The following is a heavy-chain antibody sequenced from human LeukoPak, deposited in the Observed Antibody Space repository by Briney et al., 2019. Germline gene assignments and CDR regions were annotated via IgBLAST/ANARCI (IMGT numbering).Heavy chain of an antibody. V-gene: IGHV1-46*01. Sequence: ASVKVSCKASGYTFTSYYMHWVRQAPGQGLEWMGIINPSGGSTSYAQKFQGRVTMTRDTSTSTAYMELRSLRSDDTAVYYCARDRLYGSSWYDAFDIWGQGTMVTVSS. CDR3: ARDRLYGSSWYDAFDI. CDR1: GYTFTSYY. D-gene: IGHD6-13*01. CDR2: INPSGGST. J-gene: IGHJ3*02.